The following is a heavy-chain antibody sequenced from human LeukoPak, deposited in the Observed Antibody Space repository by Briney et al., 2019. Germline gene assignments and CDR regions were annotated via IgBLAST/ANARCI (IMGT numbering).Heavy chain of an antibody. J-gene: IGHJ4*02. V-gene: IGHV4-34*01. Sequence: SETLSLTCAVYGGSFSGYYWSWIRQPPGKGLEWIGEINHSGNTNYDPSLKSRVTISVDTSKNQFSLKLSSVTAADTAVYYCASINRQQLGQCDYWGQGTLVTVSS. D-gene: IGHD6-13*01. CDR1: GGSFSGYY. CDR3: ASINRQQLGQCDY. CDR2: INHSGNT.